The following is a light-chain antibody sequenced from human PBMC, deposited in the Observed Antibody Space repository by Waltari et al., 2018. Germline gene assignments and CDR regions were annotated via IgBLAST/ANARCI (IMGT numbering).Light chain of an antibody. Sequence: DIQLTQSPSFLSASVGDRVTITCRASQGISSYLAWYPQKPGKAPKLLIYVASTLQSGVPSMFSGSGSGTEFTLTISSLQPEDFATYYCQQLKNYPLTFGQGTRLEIK. CDR3: QQLKNYPLT. CDR2: VAS. CDR1: QGISSY. V-gene: IGKV1-9*01. J-gene: IGKJ5*01.